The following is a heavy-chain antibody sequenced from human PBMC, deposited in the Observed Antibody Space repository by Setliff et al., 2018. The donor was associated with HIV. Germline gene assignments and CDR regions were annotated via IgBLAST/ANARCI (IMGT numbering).Heavy chain of an antibody. D-gene: IGHD3-9*01. J-gene: IGHJ4*02. CDR1: GGSISTYY. Sequence: PSETLSLTCSVSGGSISTYYWRWIRQPPGKRLEWIGYIYYSGSTNYNPSLKSRVTISVDTSKNQFSLKLTSVTAADTAVYSFARDQPQDYDSLTGYYTGRYFDYWGRGTLVTASS. CDR2: IYYSGST. V-gene: IGHV4-59*01. CDR3: ARDQPQDYDSLTGYYTGRYFDY.